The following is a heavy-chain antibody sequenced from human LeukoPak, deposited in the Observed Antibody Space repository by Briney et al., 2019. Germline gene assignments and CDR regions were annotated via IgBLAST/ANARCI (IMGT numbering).Heavy chain of an antibody. J-gene: IGHJ6*03. Sequence: GGSLRLSCAASGFTLDDYGMSWVRHAPGKGLEWGAGINWNGGSTGYADSVKGRFTISRDNSKNTLYLQMNSLRAEDTALYYCAKGVGGSANYYYMDVWGKGTTVTVSS. V-gene: IGHV3-20*04. CDR3: AKGVGGSANYYYMDV. CDR2: INWNGGST. CDR1: GFTLDDYG. D-gene: IGHD3-10*01.